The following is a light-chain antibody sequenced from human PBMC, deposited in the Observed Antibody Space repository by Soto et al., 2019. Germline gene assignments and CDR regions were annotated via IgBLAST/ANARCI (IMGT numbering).Light chain of an antibody. J-gene: IGKJ5*01. CDR2: XSS. V-gene: IGKV3-20*01. Sequence: EIVLTQSPGTLSLSPGERATLSCRAGQSVTSGYLPLYQQQSAQCPRLIIYXSSXRATEIPVRFSGGGSGTDFTLPISRLEPEDLAVESCQRYSSSPPASTFGQGTRLEIK. CDR1: QSVTSGY. CDR3: QRYSSSPPAST.